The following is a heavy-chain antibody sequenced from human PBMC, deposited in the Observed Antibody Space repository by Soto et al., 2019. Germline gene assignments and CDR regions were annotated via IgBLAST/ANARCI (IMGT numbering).Heavy chain of an antibody. D-gene: IGHD4-17*01. CDR2: INSDGSST. V-gene: IGHV3-74*03. CDR1: GFDFSNAW. CDR3: ARDKSYALAV. Sequence: EVQLVDSGGGFVQPGGSLRLSCAASGFDFSNAWMHWVRQVPGKGLVWVSHINSDGSSTTYVDSVKGRFTISRDNARTTVYLQLDSLRVEDTAVYYCARDKSYALAVWGQGTTVTVSS. J-gene: IGHJ6*02.